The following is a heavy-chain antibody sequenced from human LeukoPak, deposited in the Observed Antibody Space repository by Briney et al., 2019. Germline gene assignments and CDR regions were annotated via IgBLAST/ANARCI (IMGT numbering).Heavy chain of an antibody. CDR1: GYTFTGYY. Sequence: GASVKVSCKASGYTFTGYYMHWVRQAPGQGLEWMGWINPNSGGTNYAQKFQGRVTMTRDTSISTAYMELSRLRSDDTAVYYCARADSSGWYDFDYWGQGTLVTVSS. CDR2: INPNSGGT. D-gene: IGHD6-19*01. V-gene: IGHV1-2*02. J-gene: IGHJ4*02. CDR3: ARADSSGWYDFDY.